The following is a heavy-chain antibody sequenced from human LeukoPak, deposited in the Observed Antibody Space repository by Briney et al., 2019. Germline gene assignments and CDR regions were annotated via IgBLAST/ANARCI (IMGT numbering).Heavy chain of an antibody. D-gene: IGHD2-15*01. J-gene: IGHJ4*02. Sequence: GGSLRLSCTASGFTFSRYWMTWVRQSPGKGLEWVANINQDGSEKYYGDSVTGRFTISRDNAENSLFLQMNSLRADDTGVYYCARAREAPANVFPDHWGQGVVVTVSS. V-gene: IGHV3-7*01. CDR1: GFTFSRYW. CDR2: INQDGSEK. CDR3: ARAREAPANVFPDH.